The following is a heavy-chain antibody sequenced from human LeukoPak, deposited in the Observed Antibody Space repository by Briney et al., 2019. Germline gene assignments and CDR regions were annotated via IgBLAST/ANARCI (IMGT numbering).Heavy chain of an antibody. CDR3: AKDLIAAAGTGDYFDY. D-gene: IGHD6-13*01. Sequence: GGSLRLSCAASGFTFSSYGMHWVRQAPGKGLEWVAVTWYDGSNKYYADSVKGRFTISRDNSKNTLYLQMNSLRAEDTAVYYCAKDLIAAAGTGDYFDYWGQGTLVTVSS. V-gene: IGHV3-33*06. J-gene: IGHJ4*02. CDR1: GFTFSSYG. CDR2: TWYDGSNK.